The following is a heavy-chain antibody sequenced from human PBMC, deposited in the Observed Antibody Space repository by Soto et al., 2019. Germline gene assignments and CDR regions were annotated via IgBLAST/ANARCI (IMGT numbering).Heavy chain of an antibody. J-gene: IGHJ6*02. CDR1: GGWVREYY. Sequence: PXATLSLTCAVGGGWVREYYWSWIRQPPGKGLEWIGEINQSGTTHYNPSLKRRLNITIDTSKNQFSLKLTSVTAADTATYYCARDIITVIGGQIYYYFGMDVWGQRTTVTVSS. D-gene: IGHD3-10*01. V-gene: IGHV4-34*01. CDR3: ARDIITVIGGQIYYYFGMDV. CDR2: INQSGTT.